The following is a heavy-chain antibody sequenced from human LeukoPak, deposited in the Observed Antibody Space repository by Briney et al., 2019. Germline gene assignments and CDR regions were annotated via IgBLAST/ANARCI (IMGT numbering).Heavy chain of an antibody. D-gene: IGHD2-2*02. CDR2: MNPV. V-gene: IGHV3-23*05. J-gene: IGHJ3*02. CDR1: GFTFSNYA. Sequence: AGGSLRLSCTASGFTFSNYAMTWVRQAPGKGLEWVSSMNPVYYADSVKGRFTISRDDSKNTLYLQMNSLRAEDTAVYYCAKKGVVPAAIGAFDIWGQGTMVTVSS. CDR3: AKKGVVPAAIGAFDI.